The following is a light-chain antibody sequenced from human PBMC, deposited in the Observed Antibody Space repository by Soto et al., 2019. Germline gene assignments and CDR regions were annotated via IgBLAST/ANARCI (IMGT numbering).Light chain of an antibody. J-gene: IGKJ4*01. CDR3: QQYNNWPLT. Sequence: ETVMTQSPATLSVSPGERATLSCRASQSVSRNFAWYQQRPGQAPRLLIYGASTRATGVPARFSGSGSGTEFALTISSLQSEDFAFYYCQQYNNWPLTFGGGTKVEIK. CDR1: QSVSRN. CDR2: GAS. V-gene: IGKV3-15*01.